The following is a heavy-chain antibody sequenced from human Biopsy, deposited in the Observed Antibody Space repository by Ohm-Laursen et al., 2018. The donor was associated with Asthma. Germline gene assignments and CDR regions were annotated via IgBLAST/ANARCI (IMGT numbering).Heavy chain of an antibody. D-gene: IGHD3-22*01. J-gene: IGHJ4*02. CDR1: GFAVSRDH. V-gene: IGHV3-53*01. CDR3: ARGDSSNWSHYYFDY. CDR2: IYSGGTS. Sequence: GSLRLSCTASGFAVSRDHVFWVRQAPGKGLEWVSVIYSGGTSHTADSVRGRFTISRDYSKNTLYLQMHSLRAEDTAVYYCARGDSSNWSHYYFDYWGQGTLVTVSS.